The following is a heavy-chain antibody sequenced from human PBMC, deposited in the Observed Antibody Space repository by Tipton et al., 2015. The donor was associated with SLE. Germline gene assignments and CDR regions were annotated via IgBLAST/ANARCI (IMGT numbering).Heavy chain of an antibody. V-gene: IGHV4-59*12. CDR3: ARKKVLRFLEWLPRDAFDI. Sequence: TLSLTCTVSGGSISSYYWSWIRQPPGKGLEWIGYIYYSGSTNYNPSLKSRVTISVDTSKNQFSLKLSSVTAADTAVYYCARKKVLRFLEWLPRDAFDIWGQGTMVTVSS. CDR2: IYYSGST. J-gene: IGHJ3*02. D-gene: IGHD3-3*01. CDR1: GGSISSYY.